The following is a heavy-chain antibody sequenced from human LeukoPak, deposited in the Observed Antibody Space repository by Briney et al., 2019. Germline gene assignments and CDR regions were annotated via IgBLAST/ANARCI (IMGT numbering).Heavy chain of an antibody. V-gene: IGHV1-46*01. J-gene: IGHJ5*02. CDR1: GYTFTSNY. CDR3: ARDVGITVADSFDP. D-gene: IGHD6-13*01. CDR2: ISPSGGST. Sequence: ASVKVSCKAFGYTFTSNYMHWVRQAPGQGPEWMGVISPSGGSTTYAQKFQGRVTLTRDMSTSTVYMEVRGLRSDDTAMYYCARDVGITVADSFDPWGQGTLVTVSS.